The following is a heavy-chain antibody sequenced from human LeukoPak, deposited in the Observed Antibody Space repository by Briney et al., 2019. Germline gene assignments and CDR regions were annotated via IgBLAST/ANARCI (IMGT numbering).Heavy chain of an antibody. D-gene: IGHD6-19*01. Sequence: PSETLSLTCTVSGGSISSYYWSWIRQPPGKGLEWIGYIYYSGSTNYNPSLKSRVTISVATSKNQFSLKLSSVTAADTAVYYCARASRAVAGTRVWFDPWGQGTLVTVSS. J-gene: IGHJ5*02. CDR1: GGSISSYY. V-gene: IGHV4-59*01. CDR3: ARASRAVAGTRVWFDP. CDR2: IYYSGST.